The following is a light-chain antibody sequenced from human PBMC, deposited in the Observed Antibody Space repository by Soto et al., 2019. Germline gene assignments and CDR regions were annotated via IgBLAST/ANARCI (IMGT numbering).Light chain of an antibody. CDR1: QSVNDNY. CDR2: GAS. CDR3: QQYAASPRT. J-gene: IGKJ1*01. V-gene: IGKV3-20*01. Sequence: EIVLTQSPGTLSLSPRERATLSCRASQSVNDNYLAWYQHKPGQAPRLLIYGASSSAPGIPDRFSGSGSGTDFTLTISRLEPEDFAIYYCQQYAASPRTFGKATQVEVK.